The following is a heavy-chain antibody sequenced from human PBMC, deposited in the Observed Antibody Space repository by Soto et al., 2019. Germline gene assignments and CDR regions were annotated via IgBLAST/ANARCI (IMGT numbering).Heavy chain of an antibody. Sequence: LSLTCTVSGGSIITAVYYWSWIRQHPGKGLEWIGYIYYSGSTYYNPSLKSRVTISVDTSKNQFSLKLSSVTAADTAVYYCARAFRVADDGCWFDPWGQGTLVT. CDR2: IYYSGST. V-gene: IGHV4-31*03. CDR1: GGSIITAVYY. D-gene: IGHD2-15*01. CDR3: ARAFRVADDGCWFDP. J-gene: IGHJ5*02.